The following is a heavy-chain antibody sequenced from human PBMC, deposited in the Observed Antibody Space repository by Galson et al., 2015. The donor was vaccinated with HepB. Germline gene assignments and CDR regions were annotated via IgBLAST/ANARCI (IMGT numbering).Heavy chain of an antibody. D-gene: IGHD3-22*01. CDR3: AGATPGMGYYDSSGSYAFDI. Sequence: SLRLSCAASGFTFSSYWMSWVRQAPGKGLEWVANIKQDGSEKYYVDSVKGRFTISRDNAKNSLYLQMNSLRAEDTAVYYCAGATPGMGYYDSSGSYAFDIWGQGTMVTVSS. J-gene: IGHJ3*02. V-gene: IGHV3-7*01. CDR2: IKQDGSEK. CDR1: GFTFSSYW.